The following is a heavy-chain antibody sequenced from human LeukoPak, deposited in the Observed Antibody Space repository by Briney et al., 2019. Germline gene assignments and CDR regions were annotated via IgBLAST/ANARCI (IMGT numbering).Heavy chain of an antibody. CDR2: INHSGST. Sequence: KPSETLSLTCAVYGGSFSGYYWSWIRQPPGKGLEWSGEINHSGSTNYSPSLKSRVTISVDTSKNQFSLKLSSVTAADTAVYYCARSSSSSWYGSFDIWGQGTMVTVSS. CDR1: GGSFSGYY. V-gene: IGHV4-34*01. D-gene: IGHD6-13*01. CDR3: ARSSSSSWYGSFDI. J-gene: IGHJ3*02.